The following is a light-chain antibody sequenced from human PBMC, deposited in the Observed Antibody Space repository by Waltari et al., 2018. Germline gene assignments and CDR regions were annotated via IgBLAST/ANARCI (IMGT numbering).Light chain of an antibody. CDR3: QQYGTSPPGT. Sequence: EIVLTQSPGTLSLSPGERATLSCRASRSVSNNYLAWYQQKSGQAPRLLLYLASTRATGIPDRFSGSGSGTDFTLTISRLEPEDFAVYYCQQYGTSPPGTFGQGTKVEIK. J-gene: IGKJ1*01. CDR2: LAS. V-gene: IGKV3-20*01. CDR1: RSVSNNY.